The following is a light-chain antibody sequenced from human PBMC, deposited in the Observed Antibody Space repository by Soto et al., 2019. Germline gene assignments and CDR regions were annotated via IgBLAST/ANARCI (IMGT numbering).Light chain of an antibody. V-gene: IGKV3-20*01. CDR3: QQTYTTPEIT. CDR1: QSVTNNQ. Sequence: EIVLTQSPGTLSLSPGERATLSCRASQSVTNNQFAWFRQKPGQAPRLLIYGAATRATGIPARFSGSGSGTDFTLTISSLQPEDFATYYCQQTYTTPEITFGQGTRLE. J-gene: IGKJ5*01. CDR2: GAA.